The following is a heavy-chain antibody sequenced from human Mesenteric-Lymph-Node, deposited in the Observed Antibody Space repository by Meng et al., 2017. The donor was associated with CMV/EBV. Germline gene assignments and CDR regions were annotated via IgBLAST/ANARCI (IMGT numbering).Heavy chain of an antibody. D-gene: IGHD3-3*01. J-gene: IGHJ5*02. CDR1: GFNFRTYA. V-gene: IGHV3-21*01. CDR3: ATLYDFWGS. CDR2: INSGSSYT. Sequence: GESLKISCATSGFNFRTYAMNWVRQAPGKGLEWVSSINSGSSYTDYADSVKGRFTISRDNAKNSLYLQMDSLRAEDTAVYYCATLYDFWGSWGQGTLVTVSS.